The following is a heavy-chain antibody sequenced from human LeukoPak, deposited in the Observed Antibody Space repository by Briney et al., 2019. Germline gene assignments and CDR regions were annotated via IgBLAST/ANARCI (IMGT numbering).Heavy chain of an antibody. CDR3: ARDEAGSLDY. J-gene: IGHJ4*02. CDR2: IYYSGST. Sequence: SQTLSLTCTVSGGSISSGGYYWSWIRLHPGKGLEWIGYIYYSGSTYYNPSLKSRVTISVDTSKNQFSLKLSSVTAADTAVYYCARDEAGSLDYWGQGTLVAVSS. V-gene: IGHV4-31*03. CDR1: GGSISSGGYY. D-gene: IGHD6-19*01.